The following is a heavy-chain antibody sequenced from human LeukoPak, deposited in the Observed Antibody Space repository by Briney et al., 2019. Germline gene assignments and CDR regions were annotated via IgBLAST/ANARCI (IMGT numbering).Heavy chain of an antibody. V-gene: IGHV3-23*01. D-gene: IGHD1-26*01. CDR1: GFTFSSYA. J-gene: IGHJ4*02. CDR2: ISDSRAST. CDR3: AKDHPTGSDHPAIFDS. Sequence: PGGSLRLSCAASGFTFSSYAMSWVRQAPGERLEWVSAISDSRASTYYADSVKGRFTISRDNSKNTLYLQMHSLRAEDTAVYFCAKDHPTGSDHPAIFDSWGQGTLATVSS.